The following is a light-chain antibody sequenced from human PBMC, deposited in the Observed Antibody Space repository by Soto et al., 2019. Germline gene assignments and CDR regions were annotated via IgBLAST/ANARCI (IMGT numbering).Light chain of an antibody. Sequence: EIMMTQSPATLSVSPGEGATLSCRVSQTVGINLAWYQQKLGQAPRLLIYGASTRATDIPGMFSGSGSGTEFTPTISMLESEASAVYYCQQYGISPGTLGQGTKVDIK. CDR1: QTVGIN. CDR3: QQYGISPGT. J-gene: IGKJ1*01. V-gene: IGKV3-15*01. CDR2: GAS.